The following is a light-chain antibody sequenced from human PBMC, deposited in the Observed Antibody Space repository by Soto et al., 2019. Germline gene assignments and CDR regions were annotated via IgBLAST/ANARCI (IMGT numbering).Light chain of an antibody. V-gene: IGLV1-47*01. CDR2: RNN. CDR1: SSNIGSNY. Sequence: HSVLTQPPSASGTPGQRVTISCSGSSSNIGSNYVYWYQQLPGTAPKLLIYRNNQRPSGVPDRFSGSKSGTSASLAISGLRSVDEADYYCAAWDDSLSGPVFGGGTKLTVL. CDR3: AAWDDSLSGPV. J-gene: IGLJ2*01.